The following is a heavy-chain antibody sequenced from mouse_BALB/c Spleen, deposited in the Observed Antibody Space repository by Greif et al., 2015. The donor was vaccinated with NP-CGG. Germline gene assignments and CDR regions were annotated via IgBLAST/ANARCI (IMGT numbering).Heavy chain of an antibody. V-gene: IGHV2-2*02. Sequence: QVQLQQSGPGLVQPSQSLSITCTVSGFSLTSYGVHWVRQSPGKGLEWLGVIWRGGSTDYNAAFISRLSISKDNSKSQVFFKMNSLQANDTAIYYCARTDYYGTPFAYWGQRTLVTVSA. J-gene: IGHJ3*01. CDR3: ARTDYYGTPFAY. CDR1: GFSLTSYG. D-gene: IGHD1-1*01. CDR2: IWRGGST.